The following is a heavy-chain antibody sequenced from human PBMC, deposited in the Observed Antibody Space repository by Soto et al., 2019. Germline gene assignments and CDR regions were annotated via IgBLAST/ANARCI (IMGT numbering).Heavy chain of an antibody. D-gene: IGHD4-17*01. J-gene: IGHJ4*02. Sequence: SETLSLTCTFSGGSMSSSNWWNWVRQPPGKGLEWIGEAHHSGRTNYNPSLKSRVTISVDKSKNHFSLKLSSVTAADTAVYYCARSEATVLDNWGQGTLVTVSS. CDR1: GGSMSSSNW. V-gene: IGHV4-4*02. CDR3: ARSEATVLDN. CDR2: AHHSGRT.